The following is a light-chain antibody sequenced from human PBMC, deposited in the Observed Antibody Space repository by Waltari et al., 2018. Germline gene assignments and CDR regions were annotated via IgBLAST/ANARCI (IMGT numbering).Light chain of an antibody. V-gene: IGLV2-14*03. CDR1: SSDVGVYTY. Sequence: QSALTQPASVSGSPGQSITTSCSGISSDVGVYTYVSWYQQHAGKAPELMIYDVSNRPSGVSNRFSGSKSGSTASLTISGLQAEDEADYYCSSSTGTTWVFGGGTKVSVL. CDR2: DVS. CDR3: SSSTGTTWV. J-gene: IGLJ3*02.